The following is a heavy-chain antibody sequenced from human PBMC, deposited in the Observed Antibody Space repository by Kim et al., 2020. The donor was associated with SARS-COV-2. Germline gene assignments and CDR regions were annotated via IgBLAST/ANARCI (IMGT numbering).Heavy chain of an antibody. Sequence: SETLSLTCAVYGGSFSGYYWSWIRQPPGKGLEWIGEINHSGSTNYNPSLKSRVTISVDTSKNQFSLKLSSVTAADTAVYYCARSWAAAAGPGRFDPWGPG. J-gene: IGHJ5*02. D-gene: IGHD6-13*01. V-gene: IGHV4-34*01. CDR2: INHSGST. CDR3: ARSWAAAAGPGRFDP. CDR1: GGSFSGYY.